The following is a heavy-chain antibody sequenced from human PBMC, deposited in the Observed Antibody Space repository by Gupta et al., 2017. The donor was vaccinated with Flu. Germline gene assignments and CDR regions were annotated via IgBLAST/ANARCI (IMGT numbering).Heavy chain of an antibody. CDR1: GDIFSRHT. CDR2: IIPIIGLP. J-gene: IGHJ4*02. D-gene: IGHD3-10*01. V-gene: IGHV1-69*02. Sequence: QVQLVQSGAEVKKPGSSVKVSCKASGDIFSRHTLSWVRQASGQGLEWMGRIIPIIGLPNYAEKFQGRVTIIADRPTSTAYMELSSLRSEDTAVYYCAGSTREGHNVPFDYWGQGTLVTVSA. CDR3: AGSTREGHNVPFDY.